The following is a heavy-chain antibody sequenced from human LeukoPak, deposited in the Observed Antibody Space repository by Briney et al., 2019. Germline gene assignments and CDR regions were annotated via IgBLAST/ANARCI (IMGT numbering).Heavy chain of an antibody. CDR1: GGSISSYY. CDR2: IYTSGST. D-gene: IGHD3-22*01. J-gene: IGHJ3*02. V-gene: IGHV4-4*07. Sequence: PSETLSLTCTVPGGSISSYYWSWIRQPAGKGLEWIGRIYTSGSTNYNPSLKSRVTMSVDTSKNQFSLKLSSVTAADTAVYYCASSGYTHYDAFDIWGQGTMVTVSS. CDR3: ASSGYTHYDAFDI.